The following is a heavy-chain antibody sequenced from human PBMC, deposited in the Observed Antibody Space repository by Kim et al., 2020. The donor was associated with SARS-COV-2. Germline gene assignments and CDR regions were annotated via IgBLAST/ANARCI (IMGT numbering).Heavy chain of an antibody. CDR1: GGSFSGYY. D-gene: IGHD3-22*01. CDR3: ARGRRYYDSSGYYFKYFQH. Sequence: SETLSLTCAVYGGSFSGYYWSWIRQPPGKGLEWIGEINHSGSTNYNPSLKSRVTISVDTSKNQFSLKLSSVTAADTAVYYCARGRRYYDSSGYYFKYFQHWGQGTLVTVSS. J-gene: IGHJ1*01. V-gene: IGHV4-34*01. CDR2: INHSGST.